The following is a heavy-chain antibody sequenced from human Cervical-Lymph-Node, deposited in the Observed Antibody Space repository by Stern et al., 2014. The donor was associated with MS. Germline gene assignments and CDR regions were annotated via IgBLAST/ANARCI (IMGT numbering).Heavy chain of an antibody. Sequence: VQLVESGPEVKRPGESLKISCQASGYTFTSYWIGWVRQMPGKGREWIAFIFPGGSDIRYSPSFQGQVPISADKSSSTAYLQWNNLKASDTAIYYCARQRYFDYWGQGTLVTVSS. CDR1: GYTFTSYW. CDR3: ARQRYFDY. CDR2: IFPGGSDI. J-gene: IGHJ4*02. V-gene: IGHV5-51*01.